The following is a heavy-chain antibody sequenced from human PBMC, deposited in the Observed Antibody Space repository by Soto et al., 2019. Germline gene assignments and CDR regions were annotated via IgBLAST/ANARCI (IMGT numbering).Heavy chain of an antibody. D-gene: IGHD6-19*01. CDR1: GGTFSSYA. J-gene: IGHJ4*02. Sequence: QVQLVQSGAEVKKPVSSVKVSCKASGGTFSSYAISWVRQAPGQGLEWMGGIIPIFGTANYAQKFQGRVTITADKSTNRAYTALSSLRSEDTAVYYVAREDYSSGWLTHIGMSSRGQGTLVTVSS. CDR3: AREDYSSGWLTHIGMSS. V-gene: IGHV1-69*06. CDR2: IIPIFGTA.